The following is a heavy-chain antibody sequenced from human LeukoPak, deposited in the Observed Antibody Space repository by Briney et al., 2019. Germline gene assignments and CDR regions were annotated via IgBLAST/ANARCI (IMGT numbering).Heavy chain of an antibody. CDR3: ASSGMRDHTMGDFGS. CDR1: GYTFTDYG. J-gene: IGHJ4*02. CDR2: ISAYNGHT. V-gene: IGHV1-18*01. Sequence: ASVKVSCKASGYTFTDYGISWVRQAPGQGLEWMGWISAYNGHTNYVPKLQGRVTMTTDTSTSTAYMELSILISDVTAVYYCASSGMRDHTMGDFGSWGQGTLVTVSS. D-gene: IGHD3-10*01.